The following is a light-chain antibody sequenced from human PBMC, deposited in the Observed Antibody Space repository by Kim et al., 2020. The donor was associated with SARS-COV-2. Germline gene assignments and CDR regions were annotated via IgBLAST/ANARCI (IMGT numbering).Light chain of an antibody. Sequence: DIQMTQSPSSLSASVGDRVTITCRTSQSISSYLNWYQQKPGKAPKILIYAASSLQSGVPSRFSGSGSGTDFTLTISSLQPEDFATYYCQQSYSTLGLTFGGGTKVDIK. CDR3: QQSYSTLGLT. CDR1: QSISSY. J-gene: IGKJ4*01. V-gene: IGKV1-39*01. CDR2: AAS.